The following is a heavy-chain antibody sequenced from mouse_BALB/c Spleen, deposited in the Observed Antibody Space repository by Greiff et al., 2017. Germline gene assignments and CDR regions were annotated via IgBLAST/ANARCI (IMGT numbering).Heavy chain of an antibody. CDR1: GYTFTDYA. CDR2: ISTYYGDA. V-gene: IGHV1S137*01. J-gene: IGHJ4*01. CDR3: ARFGTNYAMDY. Sequence: VQLKESGAELVRPGVSVKISCKGSGYTFTDYAMHWVKQSHAKSLEWIGVISTYYGDASYNQKFKGKATMTVDKSSSTAYMELARLTSEDSAIYYCARFGTNYAMDYWGQGTSVTVSS. D-gene: IGHD4-1*01.